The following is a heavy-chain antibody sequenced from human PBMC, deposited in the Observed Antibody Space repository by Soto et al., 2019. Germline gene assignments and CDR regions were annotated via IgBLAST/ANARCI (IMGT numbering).Heavy chain of an antibody. CDR2: ISTGSSTI. V-gene: IGHV3-48*01. Sequence: GGSLRLSCAASGFTFSSYSMDWVRQAPGKGLEWVSYISTGSSTIYYADSVKGRFTISRDNAKNSLYLQMHSLRAEDTAVYYCARAIAAAGGEYYYYYYYMDVWGKGTTVTVSS. CDR1: GFTFSSYS. CDR3: ARAIAAAGGEYYYYYYYMDV. J-gene: IGHJ6*03. D-gene: IGHD6-13*01.